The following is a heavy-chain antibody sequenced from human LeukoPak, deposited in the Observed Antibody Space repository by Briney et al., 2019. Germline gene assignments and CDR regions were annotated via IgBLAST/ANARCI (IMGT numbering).Heavy chain of an antibody. CDR2: INHSGST. V-gene: IGHV4-34*01. J-gene: IGHJ4*02. D-gene: IGHD1-20*01. CDR1: GGSFSGYY. CDR3: ARGITGTTY. Sequence: SETLSLACAVYGGSFSGYYWTWIRQPPGKGLEWIGEINHSGSTNYNPSLKSRVTISVDTSKNQFSLKLSSVTAADTAVYYCARGITGTTYWGQGTLVTVSS.